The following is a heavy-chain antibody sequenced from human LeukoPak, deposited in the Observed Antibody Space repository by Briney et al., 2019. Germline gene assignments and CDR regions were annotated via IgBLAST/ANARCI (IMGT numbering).Heavy chain of an antibody. D-gene: IGHD3-22*01. CDR1: GFTISSYA. Sequence: SGGSLRLSCGASGFTISSYAMHWVRQAPGKGLEWVARTSYNGNNKFYADSVKGRFSISRDNSKNTLYLQMDGLRAEDTAVYYCAKGDNYYDTSGYYHVKALFDYWGQGALVTVSS. J-gene: IGHJ4*02. V-gene: IGHV3-30*04. CDR3: AKGDNYYDTSGYYHVKALFDY. CDR2: TSYNGNNK.